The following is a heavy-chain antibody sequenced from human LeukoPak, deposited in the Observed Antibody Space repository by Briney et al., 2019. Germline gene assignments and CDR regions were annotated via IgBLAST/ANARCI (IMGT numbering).Heavy chain of an antibody. J-gene: IGHJ4*02. CDR3: ARDSRDNFDWLLPLDY. CDR2: ISSSGRTI. Sequence: GGSLRLSCAASGITFSSDSMNWVRQAPGMGLEWVSYISSSGRTIYYADSVKGRFTISRDNAKNSLYLQMNSLRAEDTAVYYCARDSRDNFDWLLPLDYWGQGTLVTVSS. V-gene: IGHV3-48*01. CDR1: GITFSSDS. D-gene: IGHD3-9*01.